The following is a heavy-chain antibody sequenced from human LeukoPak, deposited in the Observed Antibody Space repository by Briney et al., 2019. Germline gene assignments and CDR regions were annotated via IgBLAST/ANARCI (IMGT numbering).Heavy chain of an antibody. Sequence: GGPLRLSCAASVFTFRSYGMHLVPQAPGKGLGWVSFIRADGSNKYNADSVKGRFTISRDNSKNTLYLQMNSLRAEDTAVYYCTTAPGYYEYYYYCYMDGWGKGTTVTISS. V-gene: IGHV3-30*02. CDR1: VFTFRSYG. D-gene: IGHD3-9*01. CDR3: TTAPGYYEYYYYCYMDG. J-gene: IGHJ6*03. CDR2: IRADGSNK.